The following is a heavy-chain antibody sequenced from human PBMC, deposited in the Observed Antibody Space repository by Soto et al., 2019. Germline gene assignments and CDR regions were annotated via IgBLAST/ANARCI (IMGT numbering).Heavy chain of an antibody. J-gene: IGHJ4*02. Sequence: EVQLLESGGALVQPGASLRLSCAASGFTFSSYAMSWVRQAPGKGLEWVSAISGGGGNTYYADSVKGRFTISRDNSKNTLFLQMNSLRAEDTAVYYCASHRWYGDYHGLDFWGQGTLATVSS. CDR1: GFTFSSYA. V-gene: IGHV3-23*01. CDR3: ASHRWYGDYHGLDF. CDR2: ISGGGGNT. D-gene: IGHD4-17*01.